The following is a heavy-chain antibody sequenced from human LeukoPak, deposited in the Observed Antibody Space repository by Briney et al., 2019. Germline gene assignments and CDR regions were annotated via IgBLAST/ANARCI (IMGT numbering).Heavy chain of an antibody. CDR3: ARSGFGEANFDY. Sequence: PSQTLSLTCTVSGGSISSFYWSWIRQPPGKGLEWIAYTYYSGSTNYNPSLKSRVTISVDTSKDQFSLKLSSVTAADTAVYYWARSGFGEANFDYWGQGTLVTVSS. D-gene: IGHD3-10*01. CDR2: TYYSGST. J-gene: IGHJ4*02. V-gene: IGHV4-59*08. CDR1: GGSISSFY.